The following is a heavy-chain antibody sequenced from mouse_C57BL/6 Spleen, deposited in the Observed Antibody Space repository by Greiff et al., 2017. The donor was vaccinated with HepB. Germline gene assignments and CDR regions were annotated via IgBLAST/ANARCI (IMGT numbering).Heavy chain of an antibody. V-gene: IGHV3-6*01. CDR2: ISYDGSN. CDR3: ASGEARLDWYFDV. D-gene: IGHD3-1*01. CDR1: GYSITSGYY. J-gene: IGHJ1*03. Sequence: EVKLQESGPGLGKPSQSLSLTCSVTGYSITSGYYWNWIRQFPGNKLEWMGYISYDGSNNYNPSLKNRISITRDTSKNQFFLKLNSVTTEDTATYYCASGEARLDWYFDVWGTGTTVTVSS.